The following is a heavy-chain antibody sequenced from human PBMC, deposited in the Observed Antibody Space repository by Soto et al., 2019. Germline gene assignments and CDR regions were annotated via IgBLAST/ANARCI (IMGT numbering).Heavy chain of an antibody. V-gene: IGHV4-30-4*01. Sequence: SETLSLTCTVSGGSISSGDYYWSWIRQPPGKGLEWIGYIYYSGSTYYNPSLKSRVTISVDTSKNQFSLKLSSVTAADTAVYYCARSYYYDSSGYYYENWFDPWGQGNLVTVSS. CDR1: GGSISSGDYY. J-gene: IGHJ5*02. CDR3: ARSYYYDSSGYYYENWFDP. D-gene: IGHD3-22*01. CDR2: IYYSGST.